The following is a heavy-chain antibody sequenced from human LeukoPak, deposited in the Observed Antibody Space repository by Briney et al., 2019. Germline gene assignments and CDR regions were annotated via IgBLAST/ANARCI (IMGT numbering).Heavy chain of an antibody. Sequence: GGSLRLSCAASGFTFSSYEMNWVRQAPGKGLEWVSYISSRGGTTYYPGSVKGRFTISRDNAKNSLYLQMNSLGAEDTAVYYCAGAYNDILTGYGFDYWGQGTLVTVSS. CDR2: ISSRGGTT. J-gene: IGHJ4*02. V-gene: IGHV3-48*03. CDR1: GFTFSSYE. D-gene: IGHD3-9*01. CDR3: AGAYNDILTGYGFDY.